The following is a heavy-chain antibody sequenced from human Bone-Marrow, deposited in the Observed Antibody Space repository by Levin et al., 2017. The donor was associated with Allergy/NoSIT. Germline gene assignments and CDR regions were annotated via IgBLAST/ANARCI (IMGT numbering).Heavy chain of an antibody. CDR1: GESFSGHY. CDR3: ARGRREIFGMFVLGQPIPTTYAMDV. J-gene: IGHJ6*02. CDR2: INHSGST. Sequence: SETLSLTCAVYGESFSGHYWNWIRQSPRKGLEWIGEINHSGSTNYNPSLKSRVTLSVDTSKNQFSLRLNSVTAADTAVYYCARGRREIFGMFVLGQPIPTTYAMDVWGQGTTVTVSS. V-gene: IGHV4-34*01. D-gene: IGHD3-3*01.